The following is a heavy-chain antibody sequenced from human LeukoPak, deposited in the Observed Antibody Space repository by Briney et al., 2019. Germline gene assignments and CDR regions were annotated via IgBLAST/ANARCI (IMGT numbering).Heavy chain of an antibody. V-gene: IGHV3-23*01. Sequence: GGSLRLSCAASGFTFNTYAMNWVRQAPGKGLGWVSVIIGNGGDIHYAGSVRGRFTISRDNSKNTLYLQMNSLRVEDTAVYYCAKDRIPDGRYSIDFWGPGTLVTVSS. CDR1: GFTFNTYA. J-gene: IGHJ4*02. CDR3: AKDRIPDGRYSIDF. D-gene: IGHD5-24*01. CDR2: IIGNGGDI.